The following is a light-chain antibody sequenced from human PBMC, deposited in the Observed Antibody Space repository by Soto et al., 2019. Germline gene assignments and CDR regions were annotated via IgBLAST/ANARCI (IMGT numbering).Light chain of an antibody. J-gene: IGLJ3*02. Sequence: QSALTQPASVSGSPGQSITISCTAISSDVGGYNYVSWYQQHPGKVPKLMIYEVGNRPSGVSNRFSGSKSGNTASLTISGLQAEDEADYYCSTYTTTSTLEFGGGTKVTVL. CDR1: SSDVGGYNY. V-gene: IGLV2-14*01. CDR3: STYTTTSTLE. CDR2: EVG.